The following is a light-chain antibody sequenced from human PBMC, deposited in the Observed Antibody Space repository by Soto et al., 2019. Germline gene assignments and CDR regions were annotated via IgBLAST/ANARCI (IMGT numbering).Light chain of an antibody. CDR2: DAS. CDR3: QQRRNWPPIT. V-gene: IGKV3-11*01. J-gene: IGKJ5*01. Sequence: EIGLTQSAATLSLSAGARATLSWRASQSVSSHLAWFQQRPVQAPRLLIYDASNRATGIPARFSGRGSGTDFTLTISSLEPEDFAVYYCQQRRNWPPITFGQGTRLEIK. CDR1: QSVSSH.